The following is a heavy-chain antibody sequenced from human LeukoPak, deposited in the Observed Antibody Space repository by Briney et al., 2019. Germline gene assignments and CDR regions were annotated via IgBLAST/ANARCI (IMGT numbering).Heavy chain of an antibody. CDR3: AKNGIAAAGTGSPYYFDY. CDR1: GFTFSSYA. V-gene: IGHV3-23*01. J-gene: IGHJ4*01. CDR2: ISGSGGST. D-gene: IGHD6-13*01. Sequence: GGSLRLSCAASGFTFSSYAMSWVRQAPGKGLEWVSAISGSGGSTYYADSVKGRFTISRDNSKNTLYLQMNSLRADDTAVYYCAKNGIAAAGTGSPYYFDYWGQGTPVTVSS.